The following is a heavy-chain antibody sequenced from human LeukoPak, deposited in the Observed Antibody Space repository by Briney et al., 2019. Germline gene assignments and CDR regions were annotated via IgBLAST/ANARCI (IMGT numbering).Heavy chain of an antibody. D-gene: IGHD3-22*01. CDR3: AKDMGYYYDSSGYLAPYFDY. Sequence: GRSLRLSCAASGFTFDDYAMPWVRQAPGKGLEWVSGIRWNSGSIIYADSVKGRFTISRDNAKNSLYLQMNSLRAEDTALYYCAKDMGYYYDSSGYLAPYFDYWGQGTLVTVSS. J-gene: IGHJ4*02. CDR2: IRWNSGSI. V-gene: IGHV3-9*01. CDR1: GFTFDDYA.